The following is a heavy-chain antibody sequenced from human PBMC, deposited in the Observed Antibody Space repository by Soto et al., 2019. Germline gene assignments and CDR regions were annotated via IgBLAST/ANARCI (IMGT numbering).Heavy chain of an antibody. CDR3: GRVVEGATRHTDSDS. D-gene: IGHD2-15*01. Sequence: SETLSLTCAVSGVSIHNSHSFWGWIRQPPGKGLEFIGSVYHSGGSYYNPSLKGRVTISVDTSNNQISLRVNSVTAADTAVYYCGRVVEGATRHTDSDSWGQGMLVTVS. CDR2: VYHSGGS. CDR1: GVSIHNSHSF. V-gene: IGHV4-39*02. J-gene: IGHJ5*02.